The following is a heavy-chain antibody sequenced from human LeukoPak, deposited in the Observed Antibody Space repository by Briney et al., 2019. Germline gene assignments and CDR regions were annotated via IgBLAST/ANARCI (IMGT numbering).Heavy chain of an antibody. CDR3: ARDSVKYYYDSSGSSKPPYYFDY. D-gene: IGHD3-22*01. CDR2: INPSGGST. J-gene: IGHJ4*02. CDR1: GYTFTSYY. V-gene: IGHV1-46*03. Sequence: ASVKVSCKASGYTFTSYYMHWVRQAPGQGLEWMGIINPSGGSTSYAQKFQGRVTMTRDTSTSTVYMELSSLRSEDTAVYYCARDSVKYYYDSSGSSKPPYYFDYWGQGTLVTVSS.